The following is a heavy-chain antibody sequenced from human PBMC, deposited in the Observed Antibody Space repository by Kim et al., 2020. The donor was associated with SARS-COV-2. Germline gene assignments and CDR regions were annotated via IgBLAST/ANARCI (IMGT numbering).Heavy chain of an antibody. CDR2: IYYSGST. CDR1: GGSISSGGYY. V-gene: IGHV4-31*03. CDR3: ARDVRYSYGLGYYYYYMDV. J-gene: IGHJ6*03. Sequence: SETLSLTCTVSGGSISSGGYYWSWIRQHPGKGLEWIGYIYYSGSTYYNPSLKSRVTISVDTSKNQFSLKLSSVTAADTAVYYCARDVRYSYGLGYYYYYMDVWGKGTTVTVSS. D-gene: IGHD5-18*01.